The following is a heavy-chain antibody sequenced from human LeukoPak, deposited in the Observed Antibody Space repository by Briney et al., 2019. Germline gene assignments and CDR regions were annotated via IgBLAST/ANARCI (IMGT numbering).Heavy chain of an antibody. J-gene: IGHJ6*03. CDR1: GYAFTSYG. D-gene: IGHD6-19*01. CDR3: ARGVPGIAVAGDYYYYYYMDV. V-gene: IGHV1-18*01. Sequence: ASVKVSCKASGYAFTSYGISWVRQAPGQGLEWMGWISAYNGNTNYAQKLQGRVTMTTDTSTSTAYMELRSLRSDDTAVYYCARGVPGIAVAGDYYYYYYMDVWGKGTTVTISS. CDR2: ISAYNGNT.